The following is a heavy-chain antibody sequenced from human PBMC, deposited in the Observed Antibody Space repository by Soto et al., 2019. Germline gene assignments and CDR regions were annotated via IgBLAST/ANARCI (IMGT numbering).Heavy chain of an antibody. V-gene: IGHV1-3*01. CDR1: GYTFSSYA. CDR3: ARDTGDGTFDF. CDR2: INAGYGNT. D-gene: IGHD7-27*01. Sequence: QVHLVQSGAEVRKPGASVKVSCKASGYTFSSYAMHWVRQAPGLRLEWMGWINAGYGNTKSSQKIQDRVTISRDTSASTAYMELTSLRAEDTAVYYCARDTGDGTFDFWGQGTLVTVSS. J-gene: IGHJ4*02.